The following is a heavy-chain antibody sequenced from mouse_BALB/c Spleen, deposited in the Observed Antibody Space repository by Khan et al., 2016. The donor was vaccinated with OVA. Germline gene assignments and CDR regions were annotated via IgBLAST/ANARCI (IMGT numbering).Heavy chain of an antibody. Sequence: EVHLVESGGGLVQPGGSLKLSCAASGFTFSIYTMSWVRQTPEKRLEWVAYISNGGGGPFYPATVKGRFSISNAPAKNTLSLTTSSLTSEATAKYFLARQITATVAMDYWGQGTSVTVSS. D-gene: IGHD1-2*01. CDR3: ARQITATVAMDY. CDR2: ISNGGGGP. V-gene: IGHV5-12-2*01. CDR1: GFTFSIYT. J-gene: IGHJ4*01.